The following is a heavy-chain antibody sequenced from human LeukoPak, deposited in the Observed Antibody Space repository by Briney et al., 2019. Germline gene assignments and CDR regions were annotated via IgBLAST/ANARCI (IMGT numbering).Heavy chain of an antibody. CDR3: ASARSSLYYFDY. D-gene: IGHD6-6*01. Sequence: SETLSLTCAVYGGSFSGYYWSWIRQPPGKGLEWFGEINHSGSTNYNPSLKSRVTISVDTSKNQFSLKLSSVTAADTAVYYCASARSSLYYFDYWGQGTLVTVSS. J-gene: IGHJ4*02. CDR1: GGSFSGYY. V-gene: IGHV4-34*01. CDR2: INHSGST.